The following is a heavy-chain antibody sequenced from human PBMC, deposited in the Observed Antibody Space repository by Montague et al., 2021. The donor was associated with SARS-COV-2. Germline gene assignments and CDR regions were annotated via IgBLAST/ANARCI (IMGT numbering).Heavy chain of an antibody. V-gene: IGHV4-39*01. CDR3: ARGNRKAVAGTDFDY. CDR2: VSYSGDY. CDR1: GASISSSSFF. Sequence: SETLSLTCTVSGASISSSSFFWGWIRQPPGKGLEWIGTVSYSGDYNYIPSLQSRVSMSVDTSKNQLSLKLYSVTAADTAVYYCARGNRKAVAGTDFDYWGQGTLVTVSS. J-gene: IGHJ4*02. D-gene: IGHD6-19*01.